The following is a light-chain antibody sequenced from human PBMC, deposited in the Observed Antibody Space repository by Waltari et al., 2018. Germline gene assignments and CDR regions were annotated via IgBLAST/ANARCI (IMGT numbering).Light chain of an antibody. Sequence: ERLLTQSPVTLSVSPGERATLSCRASRSVGSNLAWYQQRPGQAPRLLIYDASNRATGIPARFSGSGSGTEFTLTINGLQSEDFAVYYCHQYNIWPQTFGQGTKVDNK. CDR3: HQYNIWPQT. J-gene: IGKJ1*01. V-gene: IGKV3-15*01. CDR2: DAS. CDR1: RSVGSN.